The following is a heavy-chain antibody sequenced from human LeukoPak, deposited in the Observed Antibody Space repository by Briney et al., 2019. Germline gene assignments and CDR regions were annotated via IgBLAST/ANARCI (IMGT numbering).Heavy chain of an antibody. J-gene: IGHJ4*02. CDR1: GFKFDDYA. CDR2: ISWRSRSI. V-gene: IGHV3-9*01. Sequence: QPGGSLRLSCAVSGFKFDDYAMHWVRQPPGKGLEWVSGISWRSRSIGYAASVKGRFTISRDLSKNTLYLQMNSLRVEDTAVYYCAKDKDIVAAIYYFDSWGQGTLVTVSS. CDR3: AKDKDIVAAIYYFDS. D-gene: IGHD5-12*01.